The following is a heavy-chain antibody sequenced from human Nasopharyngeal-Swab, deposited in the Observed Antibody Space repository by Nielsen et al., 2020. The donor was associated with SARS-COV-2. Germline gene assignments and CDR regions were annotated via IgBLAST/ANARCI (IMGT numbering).Heavy chain of an antibody. Sequence: SETLSLTCTVSGGSISSSSYYWGWIRQPPGKGLEWIGSIYHSGSTNYNPSLKSRVTISVDTSKNQFSLKLSSVTAADTAVYYCARVENSSGWYGYYDYWGQGTLVTVSS. CDR3: ARVENSSGWYGYYDY. V-gene: IGHV4-39*07. CDR1: GGSISSSSYY. D-gene: IGHD6-19*01. CDR2: IYHSGST. J-gene: IGHJ4*02.